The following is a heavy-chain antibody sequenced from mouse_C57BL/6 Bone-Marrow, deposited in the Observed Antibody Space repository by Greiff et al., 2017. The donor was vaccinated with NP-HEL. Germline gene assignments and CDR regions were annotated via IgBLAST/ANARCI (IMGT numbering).Heavy chain of an antibody. D-gene: IGHD1-1*01. CDR2: IYPRSGNT. Sequence: QVQLQQSGAELARPGASVKLSCKASGYTFTSYGISWVKQRTGQGLEWIGEIYPRSGNTYYNEKFKGKATLTADKSSSTAYMELRSLTSEDSAVYFCARAMYYYGRGAVDYWGQGTSVTVSS. CDR1: GYTFTSYG. J-gene: IGHJ4*01. CDR3: ARAMYYYGRGAVDY. V-gene: IGHV1-81*01.